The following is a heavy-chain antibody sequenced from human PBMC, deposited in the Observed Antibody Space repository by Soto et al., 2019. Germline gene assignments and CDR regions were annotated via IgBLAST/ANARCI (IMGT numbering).Heavy chain of an antibody. CDR3: ARHYGMDV. CDR2: ISYDGSNK. V-gene: IGHV3-30-3*01. CDR1: GFTFSSYA. Sequence: QVQLVESGGGVVQPGGSLRLSCAASGFTFSSYAMHWVRQAPGKGLEWVAVISYDGSNKYYADSVKGRFTISRDNSKNTLYLQMNSLRAEDTAVYYCARHYGMDVWGQGTTVTVSS. J-gene: IGHJ6*02.